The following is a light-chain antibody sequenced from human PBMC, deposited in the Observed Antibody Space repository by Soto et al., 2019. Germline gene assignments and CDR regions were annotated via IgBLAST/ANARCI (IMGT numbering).Light chain of an antibody. V-gene: IGLV2-14*01. Sequence: QSALTQPASVSGSPGQSITVSCTGTSSDVGGYKYVSWYQHHPGRAPKLMIYEVNNRPSGVPHRFSGSKSGNTASLTISGLQPEDEADYYCSSYTTSSTLVFGTGTQLTVL. CDR1: SSDVGGYKY. J-gene: IGLJ1*01. CDR3: SSYTTSSTLV. CDR2: EVN.